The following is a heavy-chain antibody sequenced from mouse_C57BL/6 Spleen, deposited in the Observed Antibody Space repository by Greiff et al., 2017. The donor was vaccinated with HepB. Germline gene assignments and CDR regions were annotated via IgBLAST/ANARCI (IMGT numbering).Heavy chain of an antibody. V-gene: IGHV1-64*01. Sequence: QVHVKQSGAELVKPGASVKLSCKASGYTFTSYWMHWVKQRPGQGLEWIGMIHPNSGSTNYNEKFKSKATLTVDKSSSTAYMQLSSLTSEDSAVYYCARGKGYGAMDYWGQGTSVTVSS. CDR3: ARGKGYGAMDY. CDR2: IHPNSGST. CDR1: GYTFTSYW. D-gene: IGHD1-1*02. J-gene: IGHJ4*01.